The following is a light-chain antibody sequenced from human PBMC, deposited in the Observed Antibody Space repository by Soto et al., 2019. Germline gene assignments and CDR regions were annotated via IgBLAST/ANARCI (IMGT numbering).Light chain of an antibody. V-gene: IGLV1-47*01. CDR3: AAWDDSLSNAL. CDR2: RSD. Sequence: QPVLTQPPSASGTPGQRVTISCSGSNSNIGKNPVYWYQQVPGTAPRLLIYRSDQRPSGVPDRFSGSKSGTSASLAISGLRSDDEADYYCAAWDDSLSNALFGGGTKLTVL. J-gene: IGLJ2*01. CDR1: NSNIGKNP.